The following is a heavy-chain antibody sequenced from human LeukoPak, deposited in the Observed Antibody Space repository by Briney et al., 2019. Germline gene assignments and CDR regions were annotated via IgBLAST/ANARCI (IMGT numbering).Heavy chain of an antibody. CDR3: ARHGGSGSYYHFDY. V-gene: IGHV4-39*01. CDR2: IYYSGST. D-gene: IGHD3-10*01. Sequence: KTSETLSLTCTVSGGSISSSRYSWGWIRQPPGKGLEWIGSIYYSGSTYYNPSLKSRVTISVDTSKNQFSLKLSSVTAADTAVYYCARHGGSGSYYHFDYWGQGTLVTVSS. J-gene: IGHJ4*02. CDR1: GGSISSSRYS.